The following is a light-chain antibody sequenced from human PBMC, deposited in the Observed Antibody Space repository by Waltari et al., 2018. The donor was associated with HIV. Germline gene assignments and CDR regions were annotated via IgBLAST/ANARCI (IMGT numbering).Light chain of an antibody. CDR1: QGISSC. CDR2: ASA. Sequence: DIQVTQSPCSVYASGGDRVTITCRASQGISSCLAWCQQKPREAAKLLIYASACLQSGVPSGISSGGSATTYSPTISSLLPEEVAAYYCCQANGIPLTFGQGTKVEIK. V-gene: IGKV1-12*01. J-gene: IGKJ1*01. CDR3: CQANGIPLT.